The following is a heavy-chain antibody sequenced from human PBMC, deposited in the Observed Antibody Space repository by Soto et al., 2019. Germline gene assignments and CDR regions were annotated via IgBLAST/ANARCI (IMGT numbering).Heavy chain of an antibody. D-gene: IGHD3-10*01. CDR2: IYYSVST. CDR3: ARFRGDDPVDY. J-gene: IGHJ4*02. Sequence: QVQLQESGPGLVKPSQTLSLTCTVSGGSISSGVYYWSWIRQHPGQGLEWIGYIYYSVSTYYNPSLKSRVTISVDTANNQFALKLISVTSADTSVYYCARFRGDDPVDYWGQGPLVTVSA. V-gene: IGHV4-31*03. CDR1: GGSISSGVYY.